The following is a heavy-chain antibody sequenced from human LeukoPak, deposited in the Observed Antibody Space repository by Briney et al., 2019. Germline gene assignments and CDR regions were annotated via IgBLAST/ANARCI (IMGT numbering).Heavy chain of an antibody. V-gene: IGHV1-2*02. CDR2: INPNSGGT. D-gene: IGHD3-3*01. J-gene: IGHJ4*02. CDR3: ARAHDFWRGYYLFDIDY. Sequence: GGSVKVSCKASGYTFTGYYMHWVRQAPGQGLEWMGFINPNSGGTNYAQEFQGRAIMTRDTFISTAYMELSRLRSDDTAVYYCARAHDFWRGYYLFDIDYWGQGTLVTVSS. CDR1: GYTFTGYY.